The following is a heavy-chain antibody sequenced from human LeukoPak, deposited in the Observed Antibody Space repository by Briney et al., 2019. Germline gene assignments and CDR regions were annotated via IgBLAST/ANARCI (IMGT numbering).Heavy chain of an antibody. Sequence: SQTLSLTCTVSGGSISSGGYYWSWIRQHPGKGLEWIGYIYYSGSTYYNPSLKSRVTISVDTSKNQFSLMLSSVTAADTAVYYCARLSYDSMGYWGQGTLVTVSS. CDR1: GGSISSGGYY. V-gene: IGHV4-31*03. CDR3: ARLSYDSMGY. D-gene: IGHD3-22*01. J-gene: IGHJ4*02. CDR2: IYYSGST.